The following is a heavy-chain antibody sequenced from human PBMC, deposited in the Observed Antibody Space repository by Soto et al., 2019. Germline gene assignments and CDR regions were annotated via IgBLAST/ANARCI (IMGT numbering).Heavy chain of an antibody. CDR2: ISAYNGNT. Sequence: QVQLVQSGAEVKKPGASVKVSCKASGYTFTSYGISWVRQAPGQGLEWMGWISAYNGNTNYAEKLQGRVTMTTDTATSTAYMELRSLRSDDTAVYYCASSLLVGYGLEGESDWGQGTLVTVSS. V-gene: IGHV1-18*01. CDR1: GYTFTSYG. J-gene: IGHJ4*02. CDR3: ASSLLVGYGLEGESD. D-gene: IGHD5-18*01.